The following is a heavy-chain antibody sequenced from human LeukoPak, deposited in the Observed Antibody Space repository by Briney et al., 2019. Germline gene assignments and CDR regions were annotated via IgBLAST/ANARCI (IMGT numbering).Heavy chain of an antibody. CDR2: ISWNSGSI. J-gene: IGHJ4*02. CDR1: GFTFDDYA. CDR3: AKGDPIAVAGMFDY. Sequence: GRSLRLSCGASGFTFDDYAMHWVRQAPGKGLEWVSDISWNSGSIGYADSVKGRFTISRDNAKNSLYLQMNSLRAEDTALYYCAKGDPIAVAGMFDYWGQGTLVTVSS. V-gene: IGHV3-9*01. D-gene: IGHD6-19*01.